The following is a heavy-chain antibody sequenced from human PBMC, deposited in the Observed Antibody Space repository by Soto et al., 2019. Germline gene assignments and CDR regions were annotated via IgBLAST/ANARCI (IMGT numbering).Heavy chain of an antibody. CDR2: ISGSGGST. J-gene: IGHJ4*02. CDR1: GFTFSSYA. D-gene: IGHD2-2*01. CDR3: AKMPLDCSSTSCYGVFFDY. Sequence: GGSLRLSCAASGFTFSSYAMSWVRQAPGKGLEWVSAISGSGGSTYYADSVKGRFTISRDNSKNTLYLQINSLRAEDTAVYYCAKMPLDCSSTSCYGVFFDYWGQGTLVTVSS. V-gene: IGHV3-23*01.